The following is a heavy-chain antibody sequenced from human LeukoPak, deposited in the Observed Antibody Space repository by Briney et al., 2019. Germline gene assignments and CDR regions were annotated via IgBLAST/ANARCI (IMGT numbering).Heavy chain of an antibody. Sequence: SETLSLTCTVSGYSISSGYYWGWIRQPPGQGLEWIGSIYHSGSTYYNPSLKSRVTISVDTSKNQFSLKLSSVTAADTAVYYCARDEDTVNYWGQGTLVTVSS. CDR2: IYHSGST. CDR1: GYSISSGYY. CDR3: ARDEDTVNY. J-gene: IGHJ4*02. V-gene: IGHV4-38-2*02. D-gene: IGHD5-18*01.